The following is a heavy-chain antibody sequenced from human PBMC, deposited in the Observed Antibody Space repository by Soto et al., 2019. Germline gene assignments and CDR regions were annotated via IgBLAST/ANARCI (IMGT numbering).Heavy chain of an antibody. Sequence: QVQLVQSGAEVKKPGASVKVSCKASGYTFTSYAISWVRQVPGQGLEWMGWNSARSGNTDYAQKCEGRVTMTTDTSTNTAYMELRSLRSDDTAVYFCARDRPQPSYDKSFDIWGQGTVVTVSS. CDR3: ARDRPQPSYDKSFDI. J-gene: IGHJ3*02. CDR2: NSARSGNT. CDR1: GYTFTSYA. D-gene: IGHD3-22*01. V-gene: IGHV1-18*04.